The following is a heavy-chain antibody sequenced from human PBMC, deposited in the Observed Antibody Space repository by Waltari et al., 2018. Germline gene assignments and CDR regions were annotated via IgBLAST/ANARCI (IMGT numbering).Heavy chain of an antibody. CDR3: ARGDGGSDPFDY. J-gene: IGHJ4*02. CDR1: GGSLRSRGSY. D-gene: IGHD2-15*01. CDR2: TDYSGST. Sequence: VQLPASGPGLVKPSHTLSPPCPVSGGSLRSRGSYWTWIRQHPGRGLEWIGYTDYSGSTYYNPSLKSRVTISVDTSKNQFSLRLSSVTAADTAGYYCARGDGGSDPFDYWGQGTLVTVSS. V-gene: IGHV4-31*03.